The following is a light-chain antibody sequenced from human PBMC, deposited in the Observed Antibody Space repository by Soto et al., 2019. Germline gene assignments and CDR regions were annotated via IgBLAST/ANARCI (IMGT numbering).Light chain of an antibody. CDR3: SSYINNNIHVA. J-gene: IGLJ2*01. Sequence: QSALTQPASVSGSPGQSITISCTGSSSDVGSYYLVSWYQQFPGKAPKLIIYAGDKRPSGVSDRFSGSKSGNTASLTISGLQAEDEADYYCSSYINNNIHVAFGGGTKVTVL. CDR2: AGD. V-gene: IGLV2-23*01. CDR1: SSDVGSYYL.